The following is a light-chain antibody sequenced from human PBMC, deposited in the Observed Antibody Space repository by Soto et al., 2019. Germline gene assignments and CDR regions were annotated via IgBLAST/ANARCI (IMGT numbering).Light chain of an antibody. Sequence: EIVLTQSPGTLSLSPGERATLSCRASQSVSSSYLAWYQQKPGQAPRLLIYGASSRAPGIPDRFSGSGSGTDFTLTISRLEPEDFAVYYCQQYGSSRTFGQGPKVEIK. V-gene: IGKV3-20*01. CDR3: QQYGSSRT. CDR2: GAS. CDR1: QSVSSSY. J-gene: IGKJ1*01.